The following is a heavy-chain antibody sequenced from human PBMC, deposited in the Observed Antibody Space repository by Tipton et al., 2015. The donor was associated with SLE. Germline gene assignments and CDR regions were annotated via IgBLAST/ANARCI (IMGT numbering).Heavy chain of an antibody. CDR1: GGSISSYY. V-gene: IGHV4-59*01. Sequence: LRLSCTVSGGSISSYYWSWIRQPPGKGLEWIGYIYYSGSTNQNPSLKSRVTISVDTSKNQFSLKLSSVTAADTAVYYCARGGGYSSGWYETAFDIWGQGTMVTVSS. D-gene: IGHD6-19*01. CDR2: IYYSGST. J-gene: IGHJ3*02. CDR3: ARGGGYSSGWYETAFDI.